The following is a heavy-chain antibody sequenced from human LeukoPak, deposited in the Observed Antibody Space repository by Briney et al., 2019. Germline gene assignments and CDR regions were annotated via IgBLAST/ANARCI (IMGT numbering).Heavy chain of an antibody. V-gene: IGHV3-7*03. CDR1: GFTFSTYW. D-gene: IGHD3-16*01. CDR2: IHPDGNEK. J-gene: IGHJ4*02. CDR3: ARGDDFSGYY. Sequence: PGGSLRLSCTASGFTFSTYWMSWVRQAPGKGLEWVANIHPDGNEKYHVDSVKGRFTISRDNAKNSLYLQMTSLRVEDTAVYYCARGDDFSGYYWGRGTLVTVSS.